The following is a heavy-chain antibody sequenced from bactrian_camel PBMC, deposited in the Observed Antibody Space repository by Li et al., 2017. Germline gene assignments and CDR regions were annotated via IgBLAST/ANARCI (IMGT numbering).Heavy chain of an antibody. V-gene: IGHV3S1*01. CDR3: ASRREMMLFGRSRCKGFDF. CDR1: YTNSAYL. CDR2: MANVGGAT. Sequence: QVQLVESGGGSVQAGGSLRLSCGYTNSAYLMSWLRQAPGKVREWVGSMANVGGATYYADSVKDRFTISRDNAKSTLYLQMNNLKPEDTAVYICASRREMMLFGRSRCKGFDFWGQGTQVTVS. J-gene: IGHJ4*01. D-gene: IGHD1*01.